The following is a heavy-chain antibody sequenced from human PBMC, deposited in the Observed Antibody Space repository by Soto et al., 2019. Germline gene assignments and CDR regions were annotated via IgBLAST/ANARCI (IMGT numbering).Heavy chain of an antibody. CDR3: ARDPGGRVPAANSYYYYYGMDV. CDR2: LYPGDSDT. CDR1: GYTYTNYW. D-gene: IGHD2-2*01. V-gene: IGHV5-51*01. J-gene: IGHJ6*02. Sequence: GESLKISCKASGYTYTNYWLGWVSQMPGKGLEWMGILYPGDSDTRYSPSFEGQVTISADKSITTAYLQWSSLRASDTAVYYCARDPGGRVPAANSYYYYYGMDVWGQGTTVTVS.